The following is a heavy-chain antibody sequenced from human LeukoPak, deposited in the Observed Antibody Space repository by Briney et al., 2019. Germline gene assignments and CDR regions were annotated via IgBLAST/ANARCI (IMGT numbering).Heavy chain of an antibody. D-gene: IGHD2-2*01. V-gene: IGHV1-2*02. CDR2: INPNSGGT. CDR3: ARDLDVVPASDY. Sequence: ASVKVSCKASGYTFTGYYMHWVRQAPGQGLEWMGWINPNSGGTNYAQKFQGRVTMTRDTSISTAYMELNRLRSDDTAVYYCARDLDVVPASDYWGQGTLVTVSS. J-gene: IGHJ4*02. CDR1: GYTFTGYY.